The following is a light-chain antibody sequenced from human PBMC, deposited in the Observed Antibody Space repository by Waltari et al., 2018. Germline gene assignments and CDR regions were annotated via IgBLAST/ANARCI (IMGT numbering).Light chain of an antibody. V-gene: IGLV7-46*01. CDR2: ATS. CDR3: LLFYSGVRV. CDR1: TGVVTSGHY. Sequence: QAVVTQEPSLTVSPGGTVTLTCGSSTGVVTSGHYPYWFQQKPGQAPRTLIYATSNKQSWTPARFSGSLLGGKAALTLSGAQPEDEAEYYCLLFYSGVRVFSGGTKLTVL. J-gene: IGLJ3*02.